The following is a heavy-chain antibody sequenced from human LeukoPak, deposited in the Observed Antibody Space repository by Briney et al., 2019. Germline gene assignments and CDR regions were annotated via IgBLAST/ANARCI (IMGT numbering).Heavy chain of an antibody. Sequence: PGGSLRLSCAASGFTFSSHGMNWVRQAPGKGLEWVSGISPSGGITYYTDSVRGRFTISRDNSKNTVSLQMNSLRGEDTAVYYCAKDDAWGRYKDWGQGTLVTVFS. CDR3: AKDDAWGRYKD. D-gene: IGHD3-16*01. CDR1: GFTFSSHG. V-gene: IGHV3-23*01. J-gene: IGHJ1*01. CDR2: ISPSGGIT.